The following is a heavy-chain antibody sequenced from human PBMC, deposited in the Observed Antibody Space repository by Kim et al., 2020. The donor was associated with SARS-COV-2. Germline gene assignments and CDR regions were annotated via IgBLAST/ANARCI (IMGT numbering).Heavy chain of an antibody. CDR2: IYYSGST. J-gene: IGHJ6*02. CDR1: GGSISSSSYY. V-gene: IGHV4-39*01. Sequence: SETLSLTCTVSGGSISSSSYYWGWIRQPPGKGLEWIGSIYYSGSTYYNPSLKSRVTISVDTSKNQFSLKLSSVTAADTAVYYCARTMVRGVIIMGDYYYGMDVWGQGTTVTVPS. D-gene: IGHD3-10*01. CDR3: ARTMVRGVIIMGDYYYGMDV.